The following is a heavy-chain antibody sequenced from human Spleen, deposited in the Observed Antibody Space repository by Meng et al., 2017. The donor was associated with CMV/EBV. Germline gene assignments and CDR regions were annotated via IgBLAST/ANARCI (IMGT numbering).Heavy chain of an antibody. CDR2: INPSDGSI. J-gene: IGHJ4*02. CDR1: GYTFTRYY. Sequence: ASVKVSCKASGYTFTRYYIHWVRQAPGQGLEWMGIINPSDGSISYSQKFQGRVTMTRDTSTSTVYMELSSLRSEDTAMYYCVRGSEDFVVDPPTVWSDFWGQGTMVTVSS. V-gene: IGHV1-46*01. D-gene: IGHD2-15*01. CDR3: VRGSEDFVVDPPTVWSDF.